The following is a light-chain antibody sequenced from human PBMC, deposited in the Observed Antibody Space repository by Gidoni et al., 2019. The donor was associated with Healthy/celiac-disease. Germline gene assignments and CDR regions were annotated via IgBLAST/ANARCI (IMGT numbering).Light chain of an antibody. Sequence: DIQMTQSPSSLSASVGDRVTITCRARQSISSYLNWYQQKPGKAPKLLIYAASSLQSGVPSRFSGSGSGTDFTLTISSLQPEDFATYYCQQSYSTPLTCGQGTKLEIK. V-gene: IGKV1-39*01. CDR3: QQSYSTPLT. J-gene: IGKJ1*01. CDR2: AAS. CDR1: QSISSY.